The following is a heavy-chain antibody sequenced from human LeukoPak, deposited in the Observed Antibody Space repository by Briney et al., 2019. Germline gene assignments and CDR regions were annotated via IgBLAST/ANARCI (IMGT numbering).Heavy chain of an antibody. D-gene: IGHD3-22*01. V-gene: IGHV4-61*01. CDR2: IYYSGST. J-gene: IGHJ4*02. Sequence: SETLSLTCTVSGGSVSSNIYYWIWIRQPPGKGLEWIGYIYYSGSTNYNPSLKSRVTISVDTSKNQFSLKLTSLTAADTAVYYCAREGSSGYLGYWGQGTLVTVSS. CDR3: AREGSSGYLGY. CDR1: GGSVSSNIYY.